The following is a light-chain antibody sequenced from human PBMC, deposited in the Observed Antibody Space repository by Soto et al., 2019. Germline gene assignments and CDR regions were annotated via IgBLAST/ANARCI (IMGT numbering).Light chain of an antibody. CDR3: AAGDDSLNGPV. CDR2: SNN. J-gene: IGLJ2*01. V-gene: IGLV1-44*01. CDR1: SSNIGGNS. Sequence: QSVMTQPPSVSAAPGQKVTISCSGSSSNIGGNSVSWYQQLPGTAPKLLIYSNNQRSSGVPDRFFASKSGTSASLAISGLQSEDQADYYCAAGDDSLNGPVFGGGTKLTVL.